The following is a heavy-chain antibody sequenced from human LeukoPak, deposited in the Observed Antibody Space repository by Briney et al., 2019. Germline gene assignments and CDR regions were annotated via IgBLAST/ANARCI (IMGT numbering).Heavy chain of an antibody. J-gene: IGHJ3*02. Sequence: NSSETLSLTCAVYGGSFRGYYWSWIRQPPGKGLEWIGEINHSGSTNYNPSLKSRVTISVDTSKNQFSLKLSSVTAADTAVYYCARDSWELAAGAFDIWGQGTMVTVSS. V-gene: IGHV4-34*01. CDR3: ARDSWELAAGAFDI. CDR1: GGSFRGYY. CDR2: INHSGST. D-gene: IGHD1-26*01.